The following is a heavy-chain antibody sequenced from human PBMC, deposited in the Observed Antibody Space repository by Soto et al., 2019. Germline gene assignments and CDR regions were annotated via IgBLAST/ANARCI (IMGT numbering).Heavy chain of an antibody. CDR3: ARGGVSTRTFDY. J-gene: IGHJ4*02. Sequence: GDSLKISCKGSGYNFAGYWIAWVRQMPGKGLELMGIIYPSDSDTRYRPSFQGQVTISADKSISSAYLQWSSLRASDTAMYYCARGGVSTRTFDYWGQGTPVTV. V-gene: IGHV5-51*01. CDR1: GYNFAGYW. CDR2: IYPSDSDT. D-gene: IGHD3-3*01.